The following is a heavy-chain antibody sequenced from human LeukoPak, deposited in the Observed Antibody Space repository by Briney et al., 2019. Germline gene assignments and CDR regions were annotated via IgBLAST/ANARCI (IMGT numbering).Heavy chain of an antibody. J-gene: IGHJ4*02. CDR1: GGSIRSSSYY. CDR2: IYYSGST. D-gene: IGHD3-9*01. CDR3: ARHQSYFDVLTGYPFDY. Sequence: SETLSLTCTVSGGSIRSSSYYWGWVRQPPGKGLEWIGNIYYSGSTYYNPSLKSRVTISVDTSKNQFSLRLSSVTAADTAVYYCARHQSYFDVLTGYPFDYWGQGTLVTVSS. V-gene: IGHV4-39*01.